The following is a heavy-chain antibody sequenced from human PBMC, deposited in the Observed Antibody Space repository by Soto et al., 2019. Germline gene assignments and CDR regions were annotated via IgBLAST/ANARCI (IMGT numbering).Heavy chain of an antibody. J-gene: IGHJ4*02. CDR2: INQDGSEK. CDR3: SRSLDY. CDR1: GFTFISYW. Sequence: GGSLRLSCADYGFTFISYWMDWGRQAPGKGLEWVANINQDGSEKHVVDSVKGRFSISRDNAKNSLYLGMSSLTAEDSALYYCSRSLDYWGQGTLVTVSS. V-gene: IGHV3-7*01.